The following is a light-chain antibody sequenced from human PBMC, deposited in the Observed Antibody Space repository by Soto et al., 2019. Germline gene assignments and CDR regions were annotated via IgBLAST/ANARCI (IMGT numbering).Light chain of an antibody. Sequence: SVLTQPPSVAAAPGQKVTISCSGSSSNIGNNYVSWYQQLPGTAPKLLIYDNNKRPSGIPDRFSGSKSGTSATLGITGLQTGDEADYYCGTWDSSLSAVGWVFGGGTKLTVL. J-gene: IGLJ3*02. CDR1: SSNIGNNY. V-gene: IGLV1-51*01. CDR2: DNN. CDR3: GTWDSSLSAVGWV.